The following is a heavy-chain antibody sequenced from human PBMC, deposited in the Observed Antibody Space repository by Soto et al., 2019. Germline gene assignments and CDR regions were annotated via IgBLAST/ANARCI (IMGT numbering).Heavy chain of an antibody. CDR1: GYSFTSYW. V-gene: IGHV5-10-1*01. J-gene: IGHJ6*02. D-gene: IGHD6-13*01. Sequence: GESLKISCKGSGYSFTSYWISWVRQMPGKGLEWMGRIDPSDSYTNYSPSFQGHVTISADKSISTAYLQWSSLKASDTAMYYCARHGVAAARPIYYYGMDVWGQGTTVTVSS. CDR2: IDPSDSYT. CDR3: ARHGVAAARPIYYYGMDV.